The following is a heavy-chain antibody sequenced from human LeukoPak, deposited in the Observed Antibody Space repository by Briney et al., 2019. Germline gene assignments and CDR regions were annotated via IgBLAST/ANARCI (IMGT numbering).Heavy chain of an antibody. V-gene: IGHV3-48*03. Sequence: GGSLRLSCAASGFTFSTYKMNWVRQAPGKRLKWVLYISSGGAIISYADSVKGRFNMSRDNAKNSLYLQMNSLRAEDTAVYYCATTYCTDGVCPWGQGTLVTVSS. D-gene: IGHD2-8*01. J-gene: IGHJ5*02. CDR3: ATTYCTDGVCP. CDR2: ISSGGAII. CDR1: GFTFSTYK.